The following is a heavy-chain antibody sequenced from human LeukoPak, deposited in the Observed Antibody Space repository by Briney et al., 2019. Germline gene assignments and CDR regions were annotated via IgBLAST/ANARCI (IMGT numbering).Heavy chain of an antibody. CDR2: IYYSGST. CDR3: AREIGGRVGHFDY. J-gene: IGHJ4*02. Sequence: SQTLSLTCTVSGGSISSGGYYWSWICQHPGKGLEWIGYIYYSGSTYYNPSLKSRVTISVDTSKNQFSLKLSSVTAADTAVYYCAREIGGRVGHFDYWGQGTLVTVSS. CDR1: GGSISSGGYY. V-gene: IGHV4-31*03. D-gene: IGHD3-16*01.